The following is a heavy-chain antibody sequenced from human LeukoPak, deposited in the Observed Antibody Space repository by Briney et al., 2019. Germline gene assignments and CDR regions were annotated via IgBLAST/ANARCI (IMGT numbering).Heavy chain of an antibody. Sequence: GGSLRLSCAASGFTVSSNYMSWVRQAPGKGLEWVSVIYSGGSTYYADSVKGRFTISRDNSKNSLYLQMNSLRAEDTAVYYCVRDGAEKHKYSSSSRVYYYMDVWGKGTTVTVSS. CDR1: GFTVSSNY. V-gene: IGHV3-53*01. CDR3: VRDGAEKHKYSSSSRVYYYMDV. J-gene: IGHJ6*03. CDR2: IYSGGST. D-gene: IGHD6-6*01.